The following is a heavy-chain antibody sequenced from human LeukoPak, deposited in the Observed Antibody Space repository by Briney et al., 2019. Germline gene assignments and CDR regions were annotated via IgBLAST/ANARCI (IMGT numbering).Heavy chain of an antibody. CDR2: ISAYNGNT. V-gene: IGHV1-18*01. CDR1: GYTFTSYG. D-gene: IGHD2-15*01. J-gene: IGHJ5*02. CDR3: ARSFISVAYNWFDP. Sequence: RASVKVSCKASGYTFTSYGISWVRQAPGQGLEWMGWISAYNGNTNYAQKLQGRVTMTTDTSTSTAYMELRSLRSDDTAVYYCARSFISVAYNWFDPWGQGTLVTVSS.